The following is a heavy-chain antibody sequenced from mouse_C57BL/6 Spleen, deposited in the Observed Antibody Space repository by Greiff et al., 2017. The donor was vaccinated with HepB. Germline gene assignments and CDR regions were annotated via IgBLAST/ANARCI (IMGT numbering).Heavy chain of an antibody. V-gene: IGHV5-12*01. J-gene: IGHJ1*03. Sequence: EVQRVESGGGLVQPGGSLKLSCAASGFTFSDYYMYWVRQTPEKRLEWVAYISNGGGSTYYPDTVKGRFTISRDNAKNTLYLQMSRLKSEDTAMYYCARVSNWYFDVWGTGTTVTVSS. CDR2: ISNGGGST. CDR3: ARVSNWYFDV. CDR1: GFTFSDYY.